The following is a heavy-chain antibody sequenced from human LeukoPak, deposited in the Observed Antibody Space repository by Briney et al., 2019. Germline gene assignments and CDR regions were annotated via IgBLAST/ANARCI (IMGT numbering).Heavy chain of an antibody. V-gene: IGHV3-48*03. Sequence: GGSLRLSCAASRFTFSGYEMNWVRQAPGKGLEWISYITGSGSTKYYADSLKGRFSISRDNAKKSLYLQMNSLRAEDTAVYYCARSKDTETDAFDIWGQGTMVTVSS. CDR1: RFTFSGYE. CDR2: ITGSGSTK. J-gene: IGHJ3*02. CDR3: ARSKDTETDAFDI.